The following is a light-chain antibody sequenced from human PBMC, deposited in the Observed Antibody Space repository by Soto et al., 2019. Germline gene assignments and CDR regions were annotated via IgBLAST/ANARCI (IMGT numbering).Light chain of an antibody. Sequence: QSALTQPRSVSGSHGQSVTISCTGTSSDVGAYNYVSWYQQHPAKAPNLMIYDVSKRPSGVPDRFSGSKSGNTASLTISGLQAEDEGDYYCCSYTNSAYVFGTGTKLTVL. V-gene: IGLV2-11*01. CDR2: DVS. CDR1: SSDVGAYNY. CDR3: CSYTNSAYV. J-gene: IGLJ1*01.